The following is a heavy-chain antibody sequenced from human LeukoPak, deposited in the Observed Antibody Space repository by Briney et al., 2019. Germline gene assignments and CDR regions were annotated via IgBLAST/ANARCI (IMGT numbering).Heavy chain of an antibody. J-gene: IGHJ4*02. CDR2: IYYSGST. CDR3: ARHTERYISSPGFDY. CDR1: GGSISSYY. V-gene: IGHV4-59*08. D-gene: IGHD6-6*01. Sequence: SETLSLTCTVSGGSISSYYWSWIRQPPVKGLEWIGYIYYSGSTNYNPSLKSRVTISVDTSKNQFSLKLSSVTAADTAVYYCARHTERYISSPGFDYWGQGTLVTVSS.